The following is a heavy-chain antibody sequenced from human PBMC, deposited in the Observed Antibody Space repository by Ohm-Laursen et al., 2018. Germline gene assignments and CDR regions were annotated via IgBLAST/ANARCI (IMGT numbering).Heavy chain of an antibody. Sequence: SVKVSCKASGVTFTSSAMQWVRQARGPRLGWIGGIVVGSGDRKYAQKFQERVTITRDMSTSTAYMELSSLRSEDPAVYYCAADERSGWYGMDVWGQGTTVTVSS. J-gene: IGHJ6*02. D-gene: IGHD6-19*01. CDR2: IVVGSGDR. CDR1: GVTFTSSA. CDR3: AADERSGWYGMDV. V-gene: IGHV1-58*02.